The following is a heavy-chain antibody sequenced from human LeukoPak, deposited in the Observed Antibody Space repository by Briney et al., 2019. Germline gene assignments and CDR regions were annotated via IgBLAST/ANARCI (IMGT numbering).Heavy chain of an antibody. CDR2: ISYDGSNK. V-gene: IGHV3-30*18. CDR3: AKEVITMVRGALYYFDY. CDR1: GFTFSSYG. D-gene: IGHD3-10*01. Sequence: GSLRLSCAASGFTFSSYGMHWVRQAPGKGLEWVAVISYDGSNKYYADSVKGRFTISRDNSKNTLYLQMNSLRAEDTAVYYCAKEVITMVRGALYYFDYWGQGTLVTVSS. J-gene: IGHJ4*02.